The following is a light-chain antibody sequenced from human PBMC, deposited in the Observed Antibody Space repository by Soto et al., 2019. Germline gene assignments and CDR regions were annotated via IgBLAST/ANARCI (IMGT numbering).Light chain of an antibody. CDR1: QNINTW. Sequence: DIQMTQSHSTLSASVGDRVTITCRASQNINTWLAWFQQKPGKAPKLLIYMVSSLESGVPSRFSGSASETEFTLTISSLQPDDFATYYCQQYNTNSWTFGQGTKVAIK. CDR2: MVS. V-gene: IGKV1-5*03. J-gene: IGKJ1*01. CDR3: QQYNTNSWT.